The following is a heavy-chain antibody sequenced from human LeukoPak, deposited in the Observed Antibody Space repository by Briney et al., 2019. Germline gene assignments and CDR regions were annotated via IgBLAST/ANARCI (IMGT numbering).Heavy chain of an antibody. CDR1: GGSISSGGHS. CDR2: IYNSGSA. Sequence: LSLTCTVSGGSISSGGHSWNWIRQPQGKGLEWIGYIYNSGSAYSNPSLKSRVTISVDLSKNQFSLKINSVTAADTAVYYCATEAVVGSDGFDYWGQGTLVTVSS. V-gene: IGHV4-30-2*01. CDR3: ATEAVVGSDGFDY. J-gene: IGHJ4*02. D-gene: IGHD6-19*01.